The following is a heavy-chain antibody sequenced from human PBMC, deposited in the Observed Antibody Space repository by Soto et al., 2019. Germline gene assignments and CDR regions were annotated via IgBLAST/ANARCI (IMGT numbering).Heavy chain of an antibody. J-gene: IGHJ4*02. CDR3: ARAGGLRLGELSLYSAYHYFDY. D-gene: IGHD3-16*02. Sequence: GASVKVSCKASGGTFSSYAINWVRQAPGQGLEWMGGIIPIFGTANYAQKFQGRVTITADESTSTAYMELSSLRSEDTAVYYCARAGGLRLGELSLYSAYHYFDYWGQGTLVTVSS. V-gene: IGHV1-69*13. CDR1: GGTFSSYA. CDR2: IIPIFGTA.